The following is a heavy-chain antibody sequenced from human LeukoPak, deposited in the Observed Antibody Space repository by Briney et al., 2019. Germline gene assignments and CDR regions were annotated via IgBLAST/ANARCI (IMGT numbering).Heavy chain of an antibody. J-gene: IGHJ4*02. CDR2: IYYSGST. CDR3: ASVLKYQLLYYFDY. V-gene: IGHV4-39*01. Sequence: SETLSLTCTVSGGSISSSSYYWGWIRQPPGKGLEWIGSIYYSGSTYYNPSLESRVTISVDTSKNQFSLKLSSVTAADTAVYYCASVLKYQLLYYFDYWGQGTLVTVSS. CDR1: GGSISSSSYY. D-gene: IGHD2-2*01.